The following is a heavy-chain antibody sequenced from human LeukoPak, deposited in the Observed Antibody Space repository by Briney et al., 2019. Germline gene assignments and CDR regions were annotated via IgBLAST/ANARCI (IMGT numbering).Heavy chain of an antibody. CDR3: ARVVVPAATQTRWFDP. D-gene: IGHD2-2*01. J-gene: IGHJ5*02. V-gene: IGHV1-24*01. Sequence: ASVTVSCTVSGYTLTELSMHWVRQAPGKGLEWMGGFDPEDGETIYAQKFQGRVTMTEDTSTDTAYMELSSPRSEDTAVYYCARVVVPAATQTRWFDPWGQGTLVTVSS. CDR2: FDPEDGET. CDR1: GYTLTELS.